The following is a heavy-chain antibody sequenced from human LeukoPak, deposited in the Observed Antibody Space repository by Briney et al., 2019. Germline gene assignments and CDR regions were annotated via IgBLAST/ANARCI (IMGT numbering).Heavy chain of an antibody. D-gene: IGHD1-26*01. V-gene: IGHV3-30*18. CDR3: AKDQWELLAFDI. Sequence: PGGSLRLSRAASGFTFSSYGMHWVRQAPGKGLEWVAVISYDGSNKYYADSVKGRFTISRDNSKNTLYLQMNSLRAEDTAVYYCAKDQWELLAFDIWGQGTMVTVSS. CDR2: ISYDGSNK. CDR1: GFTFSSYG. J-gene: IGHJ3*02.